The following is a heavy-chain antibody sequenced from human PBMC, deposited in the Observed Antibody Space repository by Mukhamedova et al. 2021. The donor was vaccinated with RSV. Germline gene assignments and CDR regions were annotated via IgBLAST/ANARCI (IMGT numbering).Heavy chain of an antibody. D-gene: IGHD6-19*01. V-gene: IGHV3-66*02. Sequence: GLEWVSVIYSGGSTYYADSVKGRFTISRDNSKNTLYLQMNSLRAEDTAVYYCARVEAVAGNWEFYYWGQGTLFTVSS. J-gene: IGHJ4*02. CDR3: ARVEAVAGNWEFYY. CDR2: IYSGGST.